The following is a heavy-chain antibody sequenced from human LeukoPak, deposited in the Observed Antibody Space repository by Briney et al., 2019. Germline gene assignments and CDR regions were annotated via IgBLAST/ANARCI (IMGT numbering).Heavy chain of an antibody. J-gene: IGHJ5*02. CDR2: IKRDGSEK. CDR1: GFTFSSYW. CDR3: AVGYCSGGSCYSNWFDP. D-gene: IGHD2-15*01. Sequence: GGPLRLSCAASGFTFSSYWMSWVRQAPGKGLEWVANIKRDGSEKYYVDSVKGRFTISRDNAKNSLYLQMNSLRAEDTAVYYCAVGYCSGGSCYSNWFDPWGQGTLVTVSS. V-gene: IGHV3-7*01.